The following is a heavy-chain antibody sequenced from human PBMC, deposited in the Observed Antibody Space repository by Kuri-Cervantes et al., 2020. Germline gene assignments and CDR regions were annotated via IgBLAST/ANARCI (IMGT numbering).Heavy chain of an antibody. Sequence: GGSLRLSCAASGFTLDDYGMSWVRQAPGKGLEWVSGINWNGGSTGYADSVKGRFTISRDNAKNSLYLQMNSLRAEDTALYYCAKDKAIRRIAVAGYFDYWGQGTLVTVSS. V-gene: IGHV3-20*04. CDR2: INWNGGST. CDR1: GFTLDDYG. J-gene: IGHJ4*02. D-gene: IGHD6-19*01. CDR3: AKDKAIRRIAVAGYFDY.